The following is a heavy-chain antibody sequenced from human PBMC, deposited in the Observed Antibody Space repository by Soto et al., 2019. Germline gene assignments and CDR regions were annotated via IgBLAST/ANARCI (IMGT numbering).Heavy chain of an antibody. CDR1: GYTFKTYG. J-gene: IGHJ4*02. CDR2: ISAYNGDT. D-gene: IGHD3-9*01. CDR3: VLGGLETGYYRDMDY. Sequence: QDHLVQSGGEVTKPGASAKVSCKASGYTFKTYGINCVRQAPGRGLEWVEWISAYNGDTSYAQHLQGRVTVTTETLTNTAYMELRSLRPDDTAVYFCVLGGLETGYYRDMDYWGQGTLVSVSS. V-gene: IGHV1-18*04.